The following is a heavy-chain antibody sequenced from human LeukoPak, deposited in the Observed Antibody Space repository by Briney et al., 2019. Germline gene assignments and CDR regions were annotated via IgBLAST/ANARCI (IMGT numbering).Heavy chain of an antibody. CDR1: GFSLRSSGMC. CDR3: ARIPGGNYIDH. Sequence: SGPALVKATQTLTLTCSFSGFSLRSSGMCVSWIRQPPGKALEWLARIDWDDDKYYSASLKTRLSISKDTSKNQVVLTMTNLGPVDTATYYCARIPGGNYIDHWGQESLVTVSS. J-gene: IGHJ4*02. D-gene: IGHD1-26*01. V-gene: IGHV2-70*11. CDR2: IDWDDDK.